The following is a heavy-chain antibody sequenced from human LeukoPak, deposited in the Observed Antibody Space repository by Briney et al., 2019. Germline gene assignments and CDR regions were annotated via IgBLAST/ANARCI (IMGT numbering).Heavy chain of an antibody. J-gene: IGHJ4*02. CDR3: ARDRPWSTGYDPFEN. V-gene: IGHV3-20*04. Sequence: GGSLRLSCAASGFTFDDYGMSWVRQVPGKGLEWVSGINWNGDSPDYGDSVKGRFTISRDNAKNSLYLQMNSLRGEDTALYYCARDRPWSTGYDPFENWGQGTLVTVSS. D-gene: IGHD3-22*01. CDR2: INWNGDSP. CDR1: GFTFDDYG.